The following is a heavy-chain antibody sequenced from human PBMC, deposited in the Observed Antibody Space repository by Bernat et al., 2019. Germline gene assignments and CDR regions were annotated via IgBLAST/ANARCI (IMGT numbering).Heavy chain of an antibody. CDR2: IYWDDDK. CDR3: AHLHNVVAAGTIWFFDL. Sequence: QITLKESGPTLVKPTQTLTLTCTFSGFSLNTGGVGVGWIRQPPGKALEWLALIYWDDDKRYSPSLKSRLTITKDTSKNQVVLSMANMDPVDTATYYCAHLHNVVAAGTIWFFDLWGRGTLVTVSS. D-gene: IGHD2-15*01. J-gene: IGHJ2*01. CDR1: GFSLNTGGVG. V-gene: IGHV2-5*02.